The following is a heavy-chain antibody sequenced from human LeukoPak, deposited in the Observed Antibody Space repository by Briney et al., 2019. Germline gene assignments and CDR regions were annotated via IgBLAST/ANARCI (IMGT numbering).Heavy chain of an antibody. CDR3: ARCRGSFDN. J-gene: IGHJ3*02. V-gene: IGHV3-7*01. CDR2: INEDGSEK. CDR1: GFSFTDYW. D-gene: IGHD3-10*01. Sequence: GGSLRLSCAASGFSFTDYWMAWVRQAPGRGLEWVANINEDGSEKYYVASVNGRFTISRDNAQNSLSLEMNSLRAEDTAVYYCARCRGSFDNWGQGTMVTVSS.